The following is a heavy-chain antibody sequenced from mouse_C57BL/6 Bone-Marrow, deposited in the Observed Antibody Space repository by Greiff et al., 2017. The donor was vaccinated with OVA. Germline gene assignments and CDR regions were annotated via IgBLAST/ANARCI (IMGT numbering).Heavy chain of an antibody. CDR1: GYTFTNYW. CDR3: ARSRGYYFDD. CDR2: IYPGGGYT. Sequence: QVQLQQSGAELVRPGTSVKMSCKASGYTFTNYWIGWAKQRPGHGLEWIGDIYPGGGYTNYNEKFKGKATLTADKSSSTAYMQFSSLTSEDSAIYYCARSRGYYFDDWGKGTTLTVSS. J-gene: IGHJ2*01. V-gene: IGHV1-63*01.